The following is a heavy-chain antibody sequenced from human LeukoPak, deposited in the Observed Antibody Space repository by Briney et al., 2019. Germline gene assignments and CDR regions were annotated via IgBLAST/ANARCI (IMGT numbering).Heavy chain of an antibody. CDR3: AREYYYDSSGYYFTHSNYYYYYYMDV. CDR1: GFTVSSNY. J-gene: IGHJ6*03. D-gene: IGHD3-22*01. CDR2: IYSGGST. V-gene: IGHV3-66*02. Sequence: GESLRLSCAASGFTVSSNYMSWVRQAPGKGLEWVSVIYSGGSTYYADSVKDRFTISRDNSKNTLYLQMNSLRAEDTAVYYCAREYYYDSSGYYFTHSNYYYYYYMDVWGKGTTVTVSS.